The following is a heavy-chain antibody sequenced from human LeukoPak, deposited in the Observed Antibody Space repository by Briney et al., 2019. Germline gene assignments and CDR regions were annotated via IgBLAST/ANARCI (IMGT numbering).Heavy chain of an antibody. D-gene: IGHD2-2*01. V-gene: IGHV4-31*03. CDR3: ARGVVVPAAIPPFDAFDI. Sequence: SETLSLTCTVSGGSISSGGCYWSWIRQHPGKGLEWIGYIYYSGSTYYNPSLKSRVTISVDTSKNQFSLKLSSVTTADTAVYYCARGVVVPAAIPPFDAFDIWGQGTMVTVSS. CDR2: IYYSGST. CDR1: GGSISSGGCY. J-gene: IGHJ3*02.